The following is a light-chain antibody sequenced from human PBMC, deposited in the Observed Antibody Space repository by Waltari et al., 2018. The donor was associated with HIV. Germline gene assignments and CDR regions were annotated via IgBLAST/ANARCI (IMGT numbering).Light chain of an antibody. CDR2: EVS. Sequence: QSALTQPASVSGSPGQSITISCTGTSSDVGSYNLVSWYQQHPGKAPNLMIYEVSKRPSGVSNRFSGSKSGNTASLTISGLQAEDEADYYGCSYAGSSTFVVFGGGTKLTVL. CDR1: SSDVGSYNL. CDR3: CSYAGSSTFVV. J-gene: IGLJ2*01. V-gene: IGLV2-23*02.